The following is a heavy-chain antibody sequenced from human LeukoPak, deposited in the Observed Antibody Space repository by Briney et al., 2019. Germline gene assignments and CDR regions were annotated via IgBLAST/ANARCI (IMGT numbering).Heavy chain of an antibody. D-gene: IGHD6-19*01. CDR1: GGCFSGYY. Sequence: SYTLPLTCAVYGGCFSGYYWSWIRQPPGPGLESIGEINHSGNTNYNLSLKTRLTISVDTSKNQFSLKLNSVTAADTAVYYCARGARVGYSSGWSIDYWGQGTLVTVSS. CDR3: ARGARVGYSSGWSIDY. J-gene: IGHJ4*02. V-gene: IGHV4-34*01. CDR2: INHSGNT.